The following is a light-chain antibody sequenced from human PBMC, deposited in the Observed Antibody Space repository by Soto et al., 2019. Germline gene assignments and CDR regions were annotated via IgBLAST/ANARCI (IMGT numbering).Light chain of an antibody. CDR1: QSVSSSY. CDR2: GAS. Sequence: ENVLTQCPGTPSLCPGEKNTLSCRGIQSVSSSYLAWYQQKPGQAPRLLIYGASSRATGIPDRFSGSGSGTDFTLTISRLEPEDFAVYYCQQYGSSRGAFGQGTKVDIK. J-gene: IGKJ1*01. CDR3: QQYGSSRGA. V-gene: IGKV3-20*01.